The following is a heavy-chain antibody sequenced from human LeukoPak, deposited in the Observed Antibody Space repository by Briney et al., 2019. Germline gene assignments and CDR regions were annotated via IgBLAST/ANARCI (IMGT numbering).Heavy chain of an antibody. CDR2: ISSGSRYM. CDR1: GFTFSTYS. Sequence: PGGSLRLSCAASGFTFSTYSMNWVRQAPGKGLEWVSSISSGSRYMYYADSVKGRFTISRDNAKNSLYLLMNSLRAEDTAVYYCAKDLTLYGDFPYFDCWGQGTLVTVSS. J-gene: IGHJ4*02. D-gene: IGHD2-21*01. CDR3: AKDLTLYGDFPYFDC. V-gene: IGHV3-21*04.